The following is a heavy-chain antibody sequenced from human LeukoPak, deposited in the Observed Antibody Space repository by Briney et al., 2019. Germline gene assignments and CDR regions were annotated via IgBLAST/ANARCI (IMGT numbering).Heavy chain of an antibody. CDR2: ISAYNGNT. D-gene: IGHD3-22*01. Sequence: ASVKVSCKASGYTFTSYGISWVRQAPGQGLEWMGWISAYNGNTNYAQKLQGRVTMTTDTSTSTAYMELRSLRSDDTAVYYCARAGNSDDSSGYWYFQHWGQGTLVTVSS. J-gene: IGHJ1*01. CDR3: ARAGNSDDSSGYWYFQH. CDR1: GYTFTSYG. V-gene: IGHV1-18*01.